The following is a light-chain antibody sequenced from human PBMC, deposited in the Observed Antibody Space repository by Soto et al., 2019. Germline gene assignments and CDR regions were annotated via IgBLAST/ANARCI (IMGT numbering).Light chain of an antibody. CDR2: GAS. J-gene: IGKJ1*01. CDR1: QSVSSSY. V-gene: IGKV3-20*01. Sequence: EIVLTQSPGTLSLSPGERATLSCRASQSVSSSYLAWYQQKPGQAPRLLIYGASSRATGIPDRFSGSGSGTDFTLTISSLQPDDFATDYCQQYNDYWTFGQGTKVDIK. CDR3: QQYNDYWT.